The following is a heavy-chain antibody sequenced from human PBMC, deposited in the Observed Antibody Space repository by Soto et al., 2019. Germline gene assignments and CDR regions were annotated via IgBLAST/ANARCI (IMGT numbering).Heavy chain of an antibody. CDR3: ARSGLPFIEIIDY. V-gene: IGHV3-11*01. Sequence: GGSRSLSRASSGCPFSYYYMNLIGSAPGQGLEWLSFINPRGETIYISDSIRGRFTFSRDNASRSLYVQLNSLRAEDTAVYYCARSGLPFIEIIDYWGHGTLVTVSS. CDR2: INPRGETI. J-gene: IGHJ4*01. D-gene: IGHD1-1*01. CDR1: GCPFSYYY.